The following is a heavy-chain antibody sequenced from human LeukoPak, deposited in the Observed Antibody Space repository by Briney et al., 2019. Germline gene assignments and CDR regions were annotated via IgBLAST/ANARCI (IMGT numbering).Heavy chain of an antibody. CDR2: ISWNSGSI. CDR1: GFTFDDYA. V-gene: IGHV3-9*01. J-gene: IGHJ4*02. Sequence: GGSLRLSCAASGFTFDDYAMHWVRQAPGKGLEWVSGISWNSGSIGYADSVKGRFTISRDNAKNSLYLQMNSLRAEDTALYYCAKDIQARRLSTFDYWGQGTLVTVSS. CDR3: AKDIQARRLSTFDY. D-gene: IGHD1-26*01.